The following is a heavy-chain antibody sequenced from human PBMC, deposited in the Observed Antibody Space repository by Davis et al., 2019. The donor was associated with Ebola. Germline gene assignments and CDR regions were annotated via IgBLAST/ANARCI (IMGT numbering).Heavy chain of an antibody. Sequence: GGSLRLSCAASGFTFSSYAMHWVRQAPGKGLEYVSAISSNGGSTYYANSVKGRFTISRDNSKNTLYLQMNSLRPEDTAVYYCARDSDDYSFDYWGQGTLVTVSS. V-gene: IGHV3-64*01. CDR3: ARDSDDYSFDY. J-gene: IGHJ4*02. CDR2: ISSNGGST. D-gene: IGHD4-11*01. CDR1: GFTFSSYA.